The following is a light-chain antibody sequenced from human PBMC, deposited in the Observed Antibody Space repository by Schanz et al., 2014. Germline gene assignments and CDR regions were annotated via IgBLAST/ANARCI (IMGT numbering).Light chain of an antibody. Sequence: QSALTQPPSASGSPGQSVTISCTGTSSDVGDYNYVSWYQQHPGKAPKLMIYEVSKRPSGVPDRFSGSKSGNTASLTVSGLQAEDEAEYYCCSYAGSSTSWVFGGGTKLTVL. CDR3: CSYAGSSTSWV. CDR2: EVS. CDR1: SSDVGDYNY. J-gene: IGLJ3*02. V-gene: IGLV2-8*01.